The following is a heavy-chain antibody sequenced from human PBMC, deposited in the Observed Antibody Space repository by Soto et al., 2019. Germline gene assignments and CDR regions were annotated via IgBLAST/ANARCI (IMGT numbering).Heavy chain of an antibody. CDR3: AKELGGPYYDFWSGYYLPPFDY. D-gene: IGHD3-3*01. CDR1: GFTFSSYA. J-gene: IGHJ4*02. CDR2: ISGSGGST. V-gene: IGHV3-23*01. Sequence: GGSLRLSCAASGFTFSSYAMSWVRQAPGKGLEWVSAISGSGGSTYYADSVKGRFTMSRSNSKNTLYRQMNSLRAEDTAVYYCAKELGGPYYDFWSGYYLPPFDYWGQGTLVTVSS.